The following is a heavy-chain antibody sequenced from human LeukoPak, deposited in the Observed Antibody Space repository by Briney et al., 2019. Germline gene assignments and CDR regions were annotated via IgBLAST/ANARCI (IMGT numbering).Heavy chain of an antibody. CDR2: ISYDGSNK. Sequence: GGSLRLSCAASGFTFSSYGMHWVRQAPGKGLEWVAVISYDGSNKYYADSVKGRFTISRDNSKNTLYLQMNSLRAEDAAVYYCARGYSSGWYDKLDYWGQGTLVTVSS. CDR3: ARGYSSGWYDKLDY. D-gene: IGHD6-19*01. CDR1: GFTFSSYG. V-gene: IGHV3-30*03. J-gene: IGHJ4*02.